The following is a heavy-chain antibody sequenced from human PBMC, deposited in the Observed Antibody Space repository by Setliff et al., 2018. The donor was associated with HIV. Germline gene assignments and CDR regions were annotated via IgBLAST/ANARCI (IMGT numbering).Heavy chain of an antibody. Sequence: SETLSLTCTVSGGSISSNSYYWSWIRQPAGKGLEWIGHIYTNGRTNYNPPLKSRVTISVDPSKNQFSLKRSSVTATDTAMYYCARDWGTLDIVATYLDYWGQGTLVTVSS. V-gene: IGHV4-61*09. CDR1: GGSISSNSYY. CDR3: ARDWGTLDIVATYLDY. CDR2: IYTNGRT. D-gene: IGHD5-12*01. J-gene: IGHJ4*02.